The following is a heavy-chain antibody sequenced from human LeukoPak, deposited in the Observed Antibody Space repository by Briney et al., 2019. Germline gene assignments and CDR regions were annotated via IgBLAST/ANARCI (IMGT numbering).Heavy chain of an antibody. J-gene: IGHJ4*01. CDR3: ARDSAPYCGGDCYFDY. Sequence: GGSLRLSCAASGFTFSRFGMHWVRQAPGRGLEWEAVIWFDGSSTYYADSVKGRFTISRDNSKNMLYLQMNSLRVEDTGVYFCARDSAPYCGGDCYFDYWGHGTLVTVSS. V-gene: IGHV3-33*01. CDR2: IWFDGSST. CDR1: GFTFSRFG. D-gene: IGHD2-21*02.